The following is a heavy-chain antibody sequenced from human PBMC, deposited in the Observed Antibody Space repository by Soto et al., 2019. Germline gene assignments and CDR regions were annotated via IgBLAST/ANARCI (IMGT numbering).Heavy chain of an antibody. CDR1: GGAISSYY. D-gene: IGHD6-13*01. J-gene: IGHJ5*02. CDR2: IYYSGST. Sequence: SETLSLTCTISGGAISSYYWSWIRQPPGKGLEWIGFIYYSGSTNYNPSLKSRVTISVDTSKNQFSLKLSSVTAADTAVYYCARVAAWFDPWGQGTLVTVS. V-gene: IGHV4-59*01. CDR3: ARVAAWFDP.